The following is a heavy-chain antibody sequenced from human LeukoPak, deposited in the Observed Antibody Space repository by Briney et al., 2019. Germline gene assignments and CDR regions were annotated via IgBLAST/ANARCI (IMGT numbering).Heavy chain of an antibody. Sequence: GRSLRLSCAASGFTFSSYGMHWVRQAPGKGLEWVAVIWYDGSNKYYADPVKGRFTISRDNSKNTLYLQMNSLRAEDTAVYYCARDRGGSYLGSDYWGQGTLVTVSS. CDR1: GFTFSSYG. V-gene: IGHV3-33*01. CDR2: IWYDGSNK. D-gene: IGHD1-26*01. J-gene: IGHJ4*02. CDR3: ARDRGGSYLGSDY.